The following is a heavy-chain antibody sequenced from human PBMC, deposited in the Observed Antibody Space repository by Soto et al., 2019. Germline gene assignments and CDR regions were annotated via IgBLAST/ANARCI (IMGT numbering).Heavy chain of an antibody. V-gene: IGHV1-69*13. CDR1: GGTFSSYA. J-gene: IGHJ6*02. D-gene: IGHD3-3*01. CDR3: ARGVVRTYYDFWSGYHETYYYYGMDV. CDR2: IIPIFGTA. Sequence: SVKVSCKSSGGTFSSYAISWVRQAPGQGLEWMGGIIPIFGTANYAQKFQGRVTITADESTSTAYMELSSLRSEDTAVYYCARGVVRTYYDFWSGYHETYYYYGMDVWGQGTTVTVSS.